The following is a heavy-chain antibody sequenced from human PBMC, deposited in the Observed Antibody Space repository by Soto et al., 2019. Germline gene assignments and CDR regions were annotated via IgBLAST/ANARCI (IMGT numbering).Heavy chain of an antibody. J-gene: IGHJ3*02. V-gene: IGHV2-5*02. Sequence: VCGPTLVNPTQTLTLTCPFSGFSLSTRRVGVAWIRQPPGNSLECLAIIYWDDDRRYSPSLKTRLAITKDTSKNQVVLTMTNLDCGEKRTYYGAQIMITWGGVRALDASEMWYQGTRV. CDR3: AQIMITWGGVRALDASEM. CDR1: GFSLSTRRVG. D-gene: IGHD3-16*01. CDR2: IYWDDDR.